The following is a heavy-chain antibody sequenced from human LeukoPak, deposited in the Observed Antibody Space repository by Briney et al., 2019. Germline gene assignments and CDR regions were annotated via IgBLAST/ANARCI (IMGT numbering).Heavy chain of an antibody. CDR3: ARGPSLYDSRGLDHDY. V-gene: IGHV1-69*05. CDR1: GGTFSSYA. CDR2: IIPIFGTA. J-gene: IGHJ4*02. D-gene: IGHD3-22*01. Sequence: SVKVSCKASGGTFSSYAISWVRQAPGQGLEWMGRIIPIFGTANYAQKFQGRVTITTDESTSTAYMELSSLRSEDTAVYYCARGPSLYDSRGLDHDYWGQGTLVTVSS.